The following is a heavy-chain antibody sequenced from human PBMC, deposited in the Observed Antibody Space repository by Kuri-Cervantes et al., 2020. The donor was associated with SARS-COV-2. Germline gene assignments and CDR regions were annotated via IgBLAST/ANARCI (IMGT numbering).Heavy chain of an antibody. CDR1: GFTFGDYA. J-gene: IGHJ4*02. Sequence: GESLKISCTASGFTFGDYAMSWVRQAPGKGLEWVSAISGSGGSTYYADSVKGRFTISRDNSKNTLYLQMNSLRAEDTAVYYCAKCSPNIVVVPAATDFDYWGQGTLVTVSS. CDR3: AKCSPNIVVVPAATDFDY. D-gene: IGHD2-2*01. CDR2: ISGSGGST. V-gene: IGHV3-23*01.